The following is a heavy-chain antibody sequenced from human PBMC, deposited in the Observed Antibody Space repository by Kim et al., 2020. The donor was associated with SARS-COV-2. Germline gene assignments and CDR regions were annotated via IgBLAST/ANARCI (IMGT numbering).Heavy chain of an antibody. J-gene: IGHJ6*02. D-gene: IGHD3-22*01. V-gene: IGHV3-74*01. CDR3: ARADLYYYDSSGYYDSYYNGMDV. Sequence: GGSLRLSCAASGFTFSSYWMHWVRQAPGKGLVWVSRINSDGSSTSYADSVKGRFTISRDNAKNTLYLQMNSLRAEDTAVYYCARADLYYYDSSGYYDSYYNGMDVGGQGTTVTVSS. CDR2: INSDGSST. CDR1: GFTFSSYW.